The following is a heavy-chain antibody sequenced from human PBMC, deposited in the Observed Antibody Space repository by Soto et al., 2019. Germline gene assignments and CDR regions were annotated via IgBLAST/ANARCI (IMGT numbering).Heavy chain of an antibody. CDR3: ARPYYDSSGYHYYDY. J-gene: IGHJ4*02. D-gene: IGHD3-22*01. CDR1: GYSFTSYW. V-gene: IGHV5-51*01. Sequence: PGESLKISCRGSGYSFTSYWIGWVRQMPGKGLEWMGIIYPGDSDTRYSPSFQGQVTISADKSISTAYLQWSSLKASDTAMYYCARPYYDSSGYHYYDYWGQGTLVTVSS. CDR2: IYPGDSDT.